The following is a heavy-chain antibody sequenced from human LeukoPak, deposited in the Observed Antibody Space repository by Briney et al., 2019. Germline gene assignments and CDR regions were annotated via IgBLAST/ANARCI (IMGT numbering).Heavy chain of an antibody. Sequence: SVKVSCKGSGGSWSSCGICWVRQAPGQGLVWVGGIIPVFGTPTNAHKYQGRVTITADDSTLTAYMELSSLRSEDTAVYYFAWTYYAYPYHYGMDIWGQATTVTVSS. J-gene: IGHJ6*02. V-gene: IGHV1-69*13. CDR1: GGSWSSCG. CDR2: IIPVFGTP. CDR3: AWTYYAYPYHYGMDI. D-gene: IGHD3-16*01.